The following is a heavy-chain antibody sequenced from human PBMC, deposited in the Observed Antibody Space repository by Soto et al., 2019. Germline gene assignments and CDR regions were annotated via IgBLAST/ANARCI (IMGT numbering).Heavy chain of an antibody. J-gene: IGHJ3*02. D-gene: IGHD3-22*01. CDR1: GYTLTELS. V-gene: IGHV1-24*01. CDR3: ARACPDSSGCYYNAFDI. CDR2: FDPEDGET. Sequence: GASVKVSCKVSGYTLTELSTHWVRQAPGKGLEWMGGFDPEDGETIYAQKFQGRVTMTEDTSTDTAYMELSCLRSEDTAVYYCARACPDSSGCYYNAFDIWGQGTMVTVSS.